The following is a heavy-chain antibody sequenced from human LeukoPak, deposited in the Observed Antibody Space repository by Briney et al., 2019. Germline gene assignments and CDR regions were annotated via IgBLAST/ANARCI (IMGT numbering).Heavy chain of an antibody. J-gene: IGHJ4*02. CDR2: IIPIFGTA. Sequence: ASVKVSCKASGGTFSNNAINWVRQAPGQGLEWMGGIIPIFGTANYAQKFQGSVSITADESTRTAYMELCSLRSDDTAVYYCAKNTVTPSRTWYYFDSWGQGTLVTVSS. D-gene: IGHD4-11*01. V-gene: IGHV1-69*13. CDR1: GGTFSNNA. CDR3: AKNTVTPSRTWYYFDS.